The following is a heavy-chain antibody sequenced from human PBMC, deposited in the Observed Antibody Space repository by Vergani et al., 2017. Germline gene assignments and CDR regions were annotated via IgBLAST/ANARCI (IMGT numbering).Heavy chain of an antibody. CDR2: IYYSENK. J-gene: IGHJ3*01. CDR3: ARPLREGRDGYVTGAFDL. CDR1: GGSITYGAFY. V-gene: IGHV4-39*01. Sequence: QLQLQESGPGLVKPSETLSLTCTVSGGSITYGAFYWGWIRQSPGKGLEWIGSIYYSENKFYNPSLESRVTLSIDTTKNQFSLKLKSVTAADTAVYSCARPLREGRDGYVTGAFDLWGQGTVVIVSS. D-gene: IGHD5-24*01.